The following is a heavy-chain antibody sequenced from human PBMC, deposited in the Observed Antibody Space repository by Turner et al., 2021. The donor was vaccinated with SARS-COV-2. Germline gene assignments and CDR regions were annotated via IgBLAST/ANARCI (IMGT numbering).Heavy chain of an antibody. J-gene: IGHJ4*02. CDR1: GFPFSSYS. CDR2: MTPDGTVT. D-gene: IGHD5-18*01. V-gene: IGHV3-30*04. CDR3: ARESGYKGYFDY. Sequence: QAHLAESGAGVVLPGWSLSLTCAASGFPFSSYSMHWVRQAPGKGLEWVAVMTPDGTVTYYADSVKGRFTISRDNSKITLYLQMNSLRTEDTAMYCCARESGYKGYFDYWGQGTLVTVSS.